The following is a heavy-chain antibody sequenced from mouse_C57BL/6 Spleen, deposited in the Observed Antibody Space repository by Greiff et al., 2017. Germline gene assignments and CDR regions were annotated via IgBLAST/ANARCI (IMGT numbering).Heavy chain of an antibody. CDR2: IDPEDGVT. CDR3: AVYHSGFDY. CDR1: GFNIKDYY. Sequence: VQLQQSGAKLVRPGASVTLSCTASGFNIKDYYMRWVKQKTEQDLVWIGRIDPEDGVTKYAPNFQGPATITADTSSNTAYLQLSSLTSEDTAGYYRAVYHSGFDYWGQGTTLTVSS. J-gene: IGHJ2*01. V-gene: IGHV14-2*01. D-gene: IGHD3-1*01.